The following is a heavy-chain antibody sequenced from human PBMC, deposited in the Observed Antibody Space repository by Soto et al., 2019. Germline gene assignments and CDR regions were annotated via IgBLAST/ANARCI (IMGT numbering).Heavy chain of an antibody. Sequence: EVQLVESGGVVVQPGGSLRLSCAASGFTFDDYTMHWVRQAPGKGLEWVSLISWDGGSTYYADSVKGRFTISRDNSKNYLYLQMNSLRTEDTALYYCAKGEGRWLQMVYFDYWGQGTLVTVSS. CDR3: AKGEGRWLQMVYFDY. CDR1: GFTFDDYT. D-gene: IGHD5-12*01. CDR2: ISWDGGST. J-gene: IGHJ4*02. V-gene: IGHV3-43*01.